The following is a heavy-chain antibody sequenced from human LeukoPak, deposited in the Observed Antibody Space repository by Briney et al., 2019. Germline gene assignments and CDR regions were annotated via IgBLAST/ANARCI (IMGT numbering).Heavy chain of an antibody. J-gene: IGHJ4*02. Sequence: GGSLRLSCAASGFTFSSYAMTWVRQAPGKGLEWVSSISSSSSYIYYADSVKGRFTISRDNAKNSLYLQMNSLRAEDTAVYYCASPNRVTAKKYYYFDYWGQGTLVTVSS. CDR3: ASPNRVTAKKYYYFDY. CDR1: GFTFSSYA. D-gene: IGHD2-21*02. CDR2: ISSSSSYI. V-gene: IGHV3-21*01.